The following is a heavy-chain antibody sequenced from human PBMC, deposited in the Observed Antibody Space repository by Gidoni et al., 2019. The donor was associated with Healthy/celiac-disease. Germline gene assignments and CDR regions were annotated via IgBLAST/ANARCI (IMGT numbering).Heavy chain of an antibody. V-gene: IGHV3-21*01. Sequence: EVQLVESGGGLVKPGGSLRRSCAASGVTCSSDSMNWVRQAPGKGLEWVSSISSSSSYIYYADSVTGRFTISRDNAKNSLYLQMNSLRAEDTAVYYCARDLDYGDYPPQYFQHWGQGTLVTVSS. J-gene: IGHJ1*01. CDR3: ARDLDYGDYPPQYFQH. CDR1: GVTCSSDS. D-gene: IGHD4-17*01. CDR2: ISSSSSYI.